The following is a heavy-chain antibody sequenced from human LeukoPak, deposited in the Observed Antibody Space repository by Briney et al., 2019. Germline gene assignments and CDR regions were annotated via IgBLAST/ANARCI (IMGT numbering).Heavy chain of an antibody. CDR3: ARDVSGTYYYYGMDV. CDR2: INAGNGNT. D-gene: IGHD6-19*01. CDR1: GYTFTSYA. Sequence: ASVKVSCKASGYTFTSYAMHWVRQAPGQRLEWMGWINAGNGNTKYSQKFQGRVTITRDTSASTAYMELSSLRSEDTAVYYCARDVSGTYYYYGMDVWGQGTTVTVSS. J-gene: IGHJ6*02. V-gene: IGHV1-3*01.